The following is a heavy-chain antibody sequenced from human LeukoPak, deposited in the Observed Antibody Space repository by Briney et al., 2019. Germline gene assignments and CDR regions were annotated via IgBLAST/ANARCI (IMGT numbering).Heavy chain of an antibody. CDR2: INPNSGGT. J-gene: IGHJ5*02. V-gene: IGHV1-2*02. D-gene: IGHD2-15*01. CDR3: ARENPPLGGIVVVVAATLNWFDP. CDR1: GYSFTGYY. Sequence: GASVKVSCKASGYSFTGYYMHWVRQAPGQGLEWMGWINPNSGGTNYAQKFQGRVTMTRDTSISTAYMELSRLRSDDTAVYYCARENPPLGGIVVVVAATLNWFDPWGQGTLVTVSS.